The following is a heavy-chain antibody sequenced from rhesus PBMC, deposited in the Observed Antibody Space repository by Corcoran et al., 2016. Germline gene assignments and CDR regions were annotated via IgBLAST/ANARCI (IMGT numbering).Heavy chain of an antibody. CDR3: AKYCSGTGCGYFEF. CDR2: IYGVSGTT. D-gene: IGHD2-21*01. CDR1: GDSISSDY. V-gene: IGHV4S7*01. J-gene: IGHJ1*01. Sequence: QVQLQESGPGLVKPSETLSLTCVVSGDSISSDYWGWVRQSPRKGLEWIGYIYGVSGTTTDNPSLKCRVTISRDSFKTQFSLKLTYVTAADTAIYYCAKYCSGTGCGYFEFWGQGALVTVSS.